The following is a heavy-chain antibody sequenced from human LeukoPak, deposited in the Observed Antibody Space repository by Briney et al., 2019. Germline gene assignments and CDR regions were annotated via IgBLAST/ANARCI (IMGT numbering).Heavy chain of an antibody. V-gene: IGHV4-38-2*02. CDR1: GDSISTSYY. D-gene: IGHD1-1*01. J-gene: IGHJ3*01. Sequence: SETLSLTCTVSGDSISTSYYWGWIRQPPGKGLEWIGSIYHSGSTCYSPSLKSRVTISVDTSKNQLSLKLNSVTAADTAVYYCARTRGGRDAFDVWGQGTMVTVSS. CDR2: IYHSGST. CDR3: ARTRGGRDAFDV.